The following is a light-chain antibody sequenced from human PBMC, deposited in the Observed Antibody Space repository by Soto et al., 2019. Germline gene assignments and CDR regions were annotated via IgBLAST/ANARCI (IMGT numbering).Light chain of an antibody. CDR1: SSNIGSNY. J-gene: IGLJ1*01. CDR3: AAWDDSLSANYV. CDR2: RNN. Sequence: QSVLTQPPSASGTPGQRVTISCSGSSSNIGSNYVYWYQQLPGTAPKLLIYRNNQRPSGVPDRFSGSKPGTSASLAISGLRSEDEADYYCAAWDDSLSANYVFGTGTKVTVL. V-gene: IGLV1-47*01.